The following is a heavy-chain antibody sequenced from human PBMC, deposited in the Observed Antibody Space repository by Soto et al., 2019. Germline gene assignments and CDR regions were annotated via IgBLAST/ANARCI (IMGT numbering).Heavy chain of an antibody. CDR3: AGGTTVERVALIY. V-gene: IGHV4-31*03. Sequence: QVQLQESGPGLVKPSQTLSLTCTVSGGSISSGGYYWSWIRQHPGKGLEWIGYIYYSGSTYYNPSLTSRVTITVDTSKKQFSPKLSSVTAADPAVYYRAGGTTVERVALIYWGQGTLVTVSS. CDR2: IYYSGST. CDR1: GGSISSGGYY. D-gene: IGHD4-17*01. J-gene: IGHJ4*02.